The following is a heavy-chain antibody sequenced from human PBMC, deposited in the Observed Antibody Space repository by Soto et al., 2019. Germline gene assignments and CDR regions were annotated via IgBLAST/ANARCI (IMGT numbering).Heavy chain of an antibody. J-gene: IGHJ4*02. D-gene: IGHD4-4*01. V-gene: IGHV3-23*01. CDR1: GFTFSIYA. CDR2: ISGSGGST. CDR3: AKEGAVTTTEFDY. Sequence: GGSLRLSCAASGFTFSIYAMSWFRQAPGKGLEWVSAISGSGGSTYYADSVKGRFTISRDNSKNTLYLQMNSLRAEDTAVYYCAKEGAVTTTEFDYWGQGTLVTVSS.